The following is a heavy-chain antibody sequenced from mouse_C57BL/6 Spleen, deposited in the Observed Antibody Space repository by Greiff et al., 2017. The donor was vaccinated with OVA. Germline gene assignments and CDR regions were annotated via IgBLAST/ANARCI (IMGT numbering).Heavy chain of an antibody. D-gene: IGHD1-1*01. J-gene: IGHJ3*01. V-gene: IGHV1-64*01. CDR3: APTTVVAPGFSY. CDR2: IHPTSGRT. Sequence: VQLQQSGAELVKPGASVKLSCKASGYTFTSYWMNWVKQRPGQGLEWIGMIHPTSGRTNYNEKFKRKATLTVDKSSSTAYLPLSSLTSEDSAVYYCAPTTVVAPGFSYWGQGTLVTVSA. CDR1: GYTFTSYW.